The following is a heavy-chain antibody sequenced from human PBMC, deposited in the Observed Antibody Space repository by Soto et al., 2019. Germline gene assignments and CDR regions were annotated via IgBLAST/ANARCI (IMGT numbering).Heavy chain of an antibody. J-gene: IGHJ3*02. CDR2: ISYDGSNK. CDR1: GFTFSSYA. CDR3: ASDLPPFDI. V-gene: IGHV3-30-3*01. Sequence: GGSLRLSCAASGFTFSSYAMHWVRQAPGKGLEWVAVISYDGSNKYYADSVKGRFTISRDNSKNTLYLQMNSLRAEETAVYYCASDLPPFDIWGQGTMVTVSS.